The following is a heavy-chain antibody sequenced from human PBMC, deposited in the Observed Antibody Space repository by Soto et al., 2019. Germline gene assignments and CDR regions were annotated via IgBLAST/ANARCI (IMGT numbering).Heavy chain of an antibody. D-gene: IGHD3-3*02. V-gene: IGHV3-23*01. CDR2: IGGGDDI. CDR3: AKDSISYNGIYDAFDV. CDR1: GFTFSNYA. J-gene: IGHJ3*01. Sequence: PGGSLRLSCEASGFTFSNYAMAWVRQTPGEGPEWVSTIGGGDDIFYAESAKGRFIISRDDSRSTMYLQMDNLRVEDTAIYFCAKDSISYNGIYDAFDVWGQGTVVTVSS.